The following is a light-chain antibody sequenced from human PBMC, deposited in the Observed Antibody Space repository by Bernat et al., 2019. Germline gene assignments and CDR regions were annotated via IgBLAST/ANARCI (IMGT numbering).Light chain of an antibody. CDR2: AAS. V-gene: IGKV1-39*01. Sequence: DIQMTQSPSSLSASVGDRVTITCRASQSISSYLNWYQQKPGKATKLLIYAASSLQSGVPSRSSGSGSGTDFTLTIRSLQPEDFATYYCQQSYSTPITVGQGTRLEIK. CDR3: QQSYSTPIT. CDR1: QSISSY. J-gene: IGKJ5*01.